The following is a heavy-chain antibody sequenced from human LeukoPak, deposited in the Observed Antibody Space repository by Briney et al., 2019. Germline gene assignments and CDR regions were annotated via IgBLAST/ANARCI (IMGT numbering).Heavy chain of an antibody. CDR2: ISGGGETT. CDR3: ARDYADYVGYFFFDY. V-gene: IGHV3-23*01. J-gene: IGHJ4*02. Sequence: GGSLRLSCAASGFTFNNYAMNWVRQAPGKGLEWVSSISGGGETTYYADSAKGRFTISRDNSQNTLYLQMNSLRAEDTAVYYCARDYADYVGYFFFDYWGQGTMVTVSS. CDR1: GFTFNNYA. D-gene: IGHD4-17*01.